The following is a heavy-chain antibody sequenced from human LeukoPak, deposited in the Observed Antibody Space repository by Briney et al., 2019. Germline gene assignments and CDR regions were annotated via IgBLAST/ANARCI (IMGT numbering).Heavy chain of an antibody. CDR3: ARARYETRIWPKSRYDYYHYMDV. V-gene: IGHV1-69*06. Sequence: SVKVSCKASGGTFSSYAISWVRQAPGQGLEWMGGIIPIFGTANYAQKFQGRVTITADKSTSTAYMELSSLRSEDMAVYYCARARYETRIWPKSRYDYYHYMDVWGKGTTVTVSS. CDR1: GGTFSSYA. J-gene: IGHJ6*03. D-gene: IGHD3-3*01. CDR2: IIPIFGTA.